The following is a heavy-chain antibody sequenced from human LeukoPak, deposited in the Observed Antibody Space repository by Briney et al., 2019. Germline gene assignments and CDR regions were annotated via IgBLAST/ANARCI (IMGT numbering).Heavy chain of an antibody. CDR2: IYYSGST. D-gene: IGHD3-3*01. CDR1: GGSLSSYY. CDR3: AGQIHYDFWSGNHDY. V-gene: IGHV4-59*01. Sequence: SETLSLTCTVSGGSLSSYYWSWIRQPPGKGLEWIGYIYYSGSTNYNPSLKSRVTISVDTSKNQFSLKLSSVTAADTAVYYCAGQIHYDFWSGNHDYWGQGTLVTVSS. J-gene: IGHJ4*02.